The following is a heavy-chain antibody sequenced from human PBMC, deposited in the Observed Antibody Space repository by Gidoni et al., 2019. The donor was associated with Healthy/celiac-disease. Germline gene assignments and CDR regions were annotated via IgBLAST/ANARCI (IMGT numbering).Heavy chain of an antibody. CDR2: ISSSSSYI. D-gene: IGHD6-13*01. CDR1: GFTFSSSS. Sequence: EVQLVESGGGLVKPGGSLRLSCAASGFTFSSSSMNWVRQAPGKGLEWVSSISSSSSYIYYADSVKGRFTISRDNAKNSLYLQMNSLRAEDTAVYYCARDETMQQLVPRGWYFDLWGRGTLVTVSS. J-gene: IGHJ2*01. V-gene: IGHV3-21*01. CDR3: ARDETMQQLVPRGWYFDL.